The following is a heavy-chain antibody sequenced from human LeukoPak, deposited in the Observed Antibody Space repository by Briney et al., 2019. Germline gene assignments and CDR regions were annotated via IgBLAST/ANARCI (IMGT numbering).Heavy chain of an antibody. CDR2: IYPADSDI. CDR3: ARQEYCSGGSCYTWFDP. CDR1: GYSINNYW. Sequence: GESLKISCKGSGYSINNYWIGWVRQMPGKGLEWMGIIYPADSDIRYSPSFQGQVTISADKSISTAYLQWSSLKASDTAIYYCARQEYCSGGSCYTWFDPWGQGTLVTVSS. D-gene: IGHD2-15*01. V-gene: IGHV5-51*01. J-gene: IGHJ5*02.